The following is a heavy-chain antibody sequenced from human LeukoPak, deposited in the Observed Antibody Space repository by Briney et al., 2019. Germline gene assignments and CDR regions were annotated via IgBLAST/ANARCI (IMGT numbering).Heavy chain of an antibody. CDR2: IKQDCSEK. Sequence: GGSLRLSCGASGFIFSSYWMSGVRKAPGEGLEWVANIKQDCSEKYYVDSVKGRFTISRDNSKNTLYLQMNSLRAEDTAVYYCAGGGATVKGLDYWGQGRLVTVSS. CDR1: GFIFSSYW. D-gene: IGHD1-26*01. CDR3: AGGGATVKGLDY. J-gene: IGHJ4*02. V-gene: IGHV3-7*01.